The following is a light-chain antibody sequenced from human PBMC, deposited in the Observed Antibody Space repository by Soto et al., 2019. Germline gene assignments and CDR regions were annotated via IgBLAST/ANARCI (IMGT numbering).Light chain of an antibody. J-gene: IGKJ1*01. CDR2: KAS. V-gene: IGKV1-5*03. Sequence: DIQMTQSPSTLSASVGDRFTITCRASQTINSWLAWYQQKPGKAPKLXXXKASYLQSWVPSTFSGSGSGTEFTLTISSLQTDDFATYYCQQYKSYSSWTFGQGTKVDIK. CDR3: QQYKSYSSWT. CDR1: QTINSW.